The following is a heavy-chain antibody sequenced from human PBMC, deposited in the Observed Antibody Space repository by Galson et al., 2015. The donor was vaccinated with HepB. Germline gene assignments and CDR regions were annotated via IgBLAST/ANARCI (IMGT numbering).Heavy chain of an antibody. D-gene: IGHD3-10*01. V-gene: IGHV3-23*01. Sequence: SLRLSCAASGFSFRRYAMNWVRQAPGKGLEWVSAITGGGGSTYYADSGKGRFTVSRDNSKNTLYLQMNSLRAEDTAVYYCAKGGGELLYYSDYWGQGRLVTVSS. CDR2: ITGGGGST. CDR1: GFSFRRYA. J-gene: IGHJ4*02. CDR3: AKGGGELLYYSDY.